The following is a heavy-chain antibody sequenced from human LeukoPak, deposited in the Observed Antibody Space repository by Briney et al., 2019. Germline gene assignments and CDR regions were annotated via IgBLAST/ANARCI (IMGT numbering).Heavy chain of an antibody. CDR1: GFTFSDYY. J-gene: IGHJ4*02. CDR3: TKDPLDY. CDR2: ISGSAVGT. Sequence: GGSLRLSCAASGFTFSDYYMSWIRQAPGKGLEWVSAISGSAVGTFYSDSVRGRFTISRDSPKNTLYLQMNSLRVEDTAVYYCTKDPLDYWGQGTLVTVSS. V-gene: IGHV3-23*01.